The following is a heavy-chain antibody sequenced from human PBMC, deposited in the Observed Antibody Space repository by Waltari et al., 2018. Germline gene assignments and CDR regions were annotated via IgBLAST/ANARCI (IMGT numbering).Heavy chain of an antibody. V-gene: IGHV1-69*01. Sequence: QVQLVQSGAEVKKPGSSVKVSCKASGGTFSSYAISWVRQAPGQGLEWMGGIIPIVGTSNYAQKSQGRVTITADESTSTAYMELSSRRSEDTALYYCARDQDVLMVYSTPYYYYYGMDVWGQGTTVTVS. CDR2: IIPIVGTS. CDR1: GGTFSSYA. J-gene: IGHJ6*02. CDR3: ARDQDVLMVYSTPYYYYYGMDV. D-gene: IGHD2-8*01.